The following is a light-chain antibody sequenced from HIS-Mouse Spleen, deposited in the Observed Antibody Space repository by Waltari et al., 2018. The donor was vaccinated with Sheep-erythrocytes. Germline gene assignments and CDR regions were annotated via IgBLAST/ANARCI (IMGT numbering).Light chain of an antibody. CDR1: QGISSA. V-gene: IGKV1-13*02. CDR2: DAS. Sequence: AIQLTQATSSLSASVGDRVTITCRASQGISSALAWYQQKPGKTPKLLIYDASSLESGVPSRFSGSGSGTDFTLTISSLQPEDFATYYCQQFNSHPMYTFGQGTKLEIK. J-gene: IGKJ2*01. CDR3: QQFNSHPMYT.